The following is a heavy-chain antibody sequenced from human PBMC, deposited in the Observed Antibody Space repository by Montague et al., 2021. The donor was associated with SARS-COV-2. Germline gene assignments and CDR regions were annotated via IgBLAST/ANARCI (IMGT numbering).Heavy chain of an antibody. CDR2: N. J-gene: IGHJ6*02. Sequence: NDYAVSVKIRISINPDTSKNPFSLQLNSVTPDDTAVYYCARLTYGMDVWGQGTTVTVSS. CDR3: ARLTYGMDV. V-gene: IGHV6-1*01.